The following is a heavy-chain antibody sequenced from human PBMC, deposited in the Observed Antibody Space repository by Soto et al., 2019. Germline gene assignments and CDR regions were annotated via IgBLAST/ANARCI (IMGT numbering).Heavy chain of an antibody. Sequence: DVQLVESGGGLVQPGGSLRLSCAASGFSFPTSWMIWVRQAPGKGLEWVANIKEDGSRAYYADSVKGRFTISRDNAKDSLYLQMNSLRAEDTAVYYCGRDRAYNTFDYWGQGTLVTVSS. V-gene: IGHV3-7*01. CDR1: GFSFPTSW. D-gene: IGHD1-1*01. J-gene: IGHJ4*02. CDR2: IKEDGSRA. CDR3: GRDRAYNTFDY.